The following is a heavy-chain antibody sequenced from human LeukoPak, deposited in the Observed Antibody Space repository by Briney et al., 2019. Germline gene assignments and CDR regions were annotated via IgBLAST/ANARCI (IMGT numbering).Heavy chain of an antibody. D-gene: IGHD1-26*01. CDR3: AKDGPSGY. CDR1: GFTFSNYG. Sequence: GGSLRLSCATSGFTFSNYGMHWVRQAPGKGLEWVAFIRFDGSTKYYADSVKGRFTISRDNSKNTFYLQMNSLRAEDTAVYYCAKDGPSGYWGQGTLVTVSS. CDR2: IRFDGSTK. J-gene: IGHJ4*02. V-gene: IGHV3-30*02.